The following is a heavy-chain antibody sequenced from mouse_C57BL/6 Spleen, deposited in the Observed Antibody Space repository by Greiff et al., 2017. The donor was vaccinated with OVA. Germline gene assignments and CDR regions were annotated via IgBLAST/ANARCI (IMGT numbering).Heavy chain of an antibody. CDR2: IDPSDSYT. V-gene: IGHV1-50*01. J-gene: IGHJ4*01. CDR1: GYTFTSYW. Sequence: QVQLQQPGAELVKPGASVKLSCKASGYTFTSYWMQWVKQRPGQGLEWFGEIDPSDSYTNYNQKFKGKATLTVDTSSSTAYMQLSSLTSEDSAVYYCARHYAMDYWGQGTSVTVSS. CDR3: ARHYAMDY.